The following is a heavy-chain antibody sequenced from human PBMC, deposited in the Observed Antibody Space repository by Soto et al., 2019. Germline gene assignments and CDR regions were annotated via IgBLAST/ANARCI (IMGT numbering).Heavy chain of an antibody. CDR3: ARDPEPYYDSSGSLAYFDY. D-gene: IGHD3-22*01. CDR2: IIPIFGTA. CDR1: GGTFSSYA. Sequence: GASVKVSCKASGGTFSSYAISWVRQAPGQGLEWMGGIIPIFGTANYAQKFQGRVTITADESTSTAYMELSSLRSEDTAVYYCARDPEPYYDSSGSLAYFDYWGQGTLVTVSS. V-gene: IGHV1-69*13. J-gene: IGHJ4*02.